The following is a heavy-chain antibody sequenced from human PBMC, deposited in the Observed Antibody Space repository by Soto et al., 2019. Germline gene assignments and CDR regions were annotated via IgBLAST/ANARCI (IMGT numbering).Heavy chain of an antibody. V-gene: IGHV4-34*01. CDR2: INHSGST. CDR1: GGSFSGYY. J-gene: IGHJ3*02. D-gene: IGHD3-9*01. Sequence: LSITCAVYGGSFSGYYWSWIRQPPGKGLEWIGEINHSGSTNYNPSLKSRVTISVDTSKNQFSLKLSSVTAADTAVYYCARGYRARIFSGIDAFDIWGQGTMVTVSS. CDR3: ARGYRARIFSGIDAFDI.